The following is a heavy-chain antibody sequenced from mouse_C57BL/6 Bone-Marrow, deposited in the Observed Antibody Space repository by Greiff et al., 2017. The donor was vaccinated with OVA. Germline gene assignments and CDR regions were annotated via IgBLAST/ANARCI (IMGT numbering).Heavy chain of an antibody. CDR3: ARGGSSGPWFAY. CDR1: GFTFSSYA. Sequence: EVKLQESGGGLVKPGGSLKLSCAASGFTFSSYAMSWVRQTPEKRLEWVATISDGGSYTYYPDNVKGRFTISRDNAKNNLYLQMSHLKSEDTAMYYCARGGSSGPWFAYWGQGTLVTVSA. J-gene: IGHJ3*01. D-gene: IGHD3-2*02. V-gene: IGHV5-4*03. CDR2: ISDGGSYT.